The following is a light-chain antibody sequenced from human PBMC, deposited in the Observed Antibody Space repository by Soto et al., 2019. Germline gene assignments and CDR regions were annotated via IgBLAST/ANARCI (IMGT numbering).Light chain of an antibody. CDR3: QHYGYSKWT. CDR1: QSCNSIY. Sequence: IVLTPSPVTLSLSPGERATLSWSASQSCNSIYLAWFQQKPGQAPTLLIYSVSTRATGIPDRFSVSGSGTDFTLTISRLQPEDSAVYVCQHYGYSKWTFGQGTKVDIK. V-gene: IGKV3-20*01. CDR2: SVS. J-gene: IGKJ1*01.